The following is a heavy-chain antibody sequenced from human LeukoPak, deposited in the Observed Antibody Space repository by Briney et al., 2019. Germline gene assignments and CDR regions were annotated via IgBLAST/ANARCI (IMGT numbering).Heavy chain of an antibody. D-gene: IGHD6-19*01. CDR1: GGSIRSSSYY. J-gene: IGHJ4*02. CDR2: IYYSGST. V-gene: IGHV4-39*01. Sequence: SETLSLTCTVSGGSIRSSSYYWGWIRQPPGKGLEWIGSIYYSGSTYYNPSLKSRVTISVDTSKNQFSLKLSSVTAADTAVYYCARLVVGAVAGRMYYFDYWGQGTLVTVSS. CDR3: ARLVVGAVAGRMYYFDY.